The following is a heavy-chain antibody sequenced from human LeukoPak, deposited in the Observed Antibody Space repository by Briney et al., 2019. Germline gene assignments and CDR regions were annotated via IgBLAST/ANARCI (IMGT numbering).Heavy chain of an antibody. V-gene: IGHV4-34*01. Sequence: SETLSLTCAVYGGSFSGYYWSWIRQPPGKGLEWIGEINHSGSTNYNPSLKSRVTISVDTSKNQFSLKLSSVTAADTAVYYCARGPTMVRGVIIIKDAFDIWGQGTMVTVSS. D-gene: IGHD3-10*01. CDR2: INHSGST. CDR3: ARGPTMVRGVIIIKDAFDI. J-gene: IGHJ3*02. CDR1: GGSFSGYY.